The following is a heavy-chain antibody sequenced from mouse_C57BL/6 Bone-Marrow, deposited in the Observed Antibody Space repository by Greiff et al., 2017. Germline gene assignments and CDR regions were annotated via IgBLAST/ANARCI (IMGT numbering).Heavy chain of an antibody. CDR3: ARRGSQLSMFYYFDY. CDR1: GYTFTEST. D-gene: IGHD3-2*02. Sequence: QVQLQQSGAELVKPGASVKLSCKASGYTFTESTIHWVKQRSGQGLEWIGWFYPGSGSIKYNEKFQDKATLTADKSSSTVYMELSRLPSVDSAVYFYARRGSQLSMFYYFDYWGQGTTLTVSS. V-gene: IGHV1-62-2*01. CDR2: FYPGSGSI. J-gene: IGHJ2*01.